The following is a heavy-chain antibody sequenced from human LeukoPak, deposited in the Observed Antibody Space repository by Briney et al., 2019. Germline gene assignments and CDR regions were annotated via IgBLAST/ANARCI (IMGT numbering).Heavy chain of an antibody. CDR1: GYTFTSFS. CDR3: ARGDCSGGSCFLPEYFQH. J-gene: IGHJ1*01. D-gene: IGHD2-15*01. CDR2: ISAYNGDT. V-gene: IGHV1-18*01. Sequence: GASVTVSFKASGYTFTSFSVSWVRQAPGQGLEWMGWISAYNGDTNYAQKLQGRVTMTTDTSTNTAYMELRSLRSDDTAVYYCARGDCSGGSCFLPEYFQHWGQGTLVTVYS.